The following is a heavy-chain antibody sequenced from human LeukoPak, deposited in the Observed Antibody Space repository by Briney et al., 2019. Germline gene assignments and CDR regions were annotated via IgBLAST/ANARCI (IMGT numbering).Heavy chain of an antibody. CDR1: GFTFSSYA. J-gene: IGHJ2*01. D-gene: IGHD1-26*01. Sequence: PGGSLRLSCAASGFTFSSYAMSWVRQPPGKGLEWIGSIYYSGSTYYNPSLKSRVTISVDTSKNQFSLKLSSVTAADTAVYYCARYSGSYRAGWYFDLWGRGTLSLSPQ. V-gene: IGHV4-39*01. CDR2: IYYSGST. CDR3: ARYSGSYRAGWYFDL.